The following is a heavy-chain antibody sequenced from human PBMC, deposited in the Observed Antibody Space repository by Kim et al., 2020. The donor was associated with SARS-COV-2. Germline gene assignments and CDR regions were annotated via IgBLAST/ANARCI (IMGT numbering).Heavy chain of an antibody. CDR1: GYTFTSYY. D-gene: IGHD6-25*01. CDR2: INPSGGST. Sequence: ASVKVSCKASGYTFTSYYMHWVRQAPGQGLEWMGIINPSGGSTSYAQKFQGRVTMTRDTSTSTVYMELSSLRSEDTAVYYCARVGTATANYYYGMDVWGQGTTVTVS. CDR3: ARVGTATANYYYGMDV. J-gene: IGHJ6*02. V-gene: IGHV1-46*01.